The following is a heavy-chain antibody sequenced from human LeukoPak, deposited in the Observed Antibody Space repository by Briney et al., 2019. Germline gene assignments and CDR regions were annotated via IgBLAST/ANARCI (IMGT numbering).Heavy chain of an antibody. D-gene: IGHD3-10*01. J-gene: IGHJ5*02. CDR1: GFSLSTSGVG. Sequence: SGPTLVKPTQTLTLTCTFSGFSLSTSGVGVGWIRQPPGKALEWLGLIYWDDDKRYSPSLKSRLTITRDTSKNQVVLTMTNMDPVDTATYYCACSGVTMFRGASARNWFDPWGQGTLVTVSS. V-gene: IGHV2-5*02. CDR3: ACSGVTMFRGASARNWFDP. CDR2: IYWDDDK.